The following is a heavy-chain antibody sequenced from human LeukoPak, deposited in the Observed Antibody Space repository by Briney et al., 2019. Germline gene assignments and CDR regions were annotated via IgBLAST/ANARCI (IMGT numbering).Heavy chain of an antibody. CDR2: IIPIFGTA. V-gene: IGHV1-69*05. CDR3: ARDETGPEWELPFDY. CDR1: GGTFSSYA. D-gene: IGHD1-26*01. Sequence: SVKVSRKASGGTFSSYAISWVRQAPGQGLEWMGRIIPIFGTANYAQKFQGRVTITTDESTSAAYMELSSLRPEDTAVYYCARDETGPEWELPFDYWGQGTLVTVSS. J-gene: IGHJ4*02.